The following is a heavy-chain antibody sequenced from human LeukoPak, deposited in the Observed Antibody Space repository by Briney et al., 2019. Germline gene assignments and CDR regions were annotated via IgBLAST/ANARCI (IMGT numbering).Heavy chain of an antibody. CDR2: INHSGST. J-gene: IGHJ4*02. Sequence: PSETLSLTCTVSGYSISSGYYWGWIRQPPGKGLERIGEINHSGSTNYNPSLKSRVTISVDTSKNQFSLKLSSVTAADTAVYYCARRLSWSAAGADYWGQGTLVTVSS. V-gene: IGHV4-38-2*02. D-gene: IGHD6-13*01. CDR3: ARRLSWSAAGADY. CDR1: GYSISSGYY.